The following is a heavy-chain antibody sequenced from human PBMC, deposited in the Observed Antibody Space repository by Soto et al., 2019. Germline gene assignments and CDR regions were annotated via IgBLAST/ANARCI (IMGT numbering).Heavy chain of an antibody. CDR1: GFTFSSYA. CDR3: ARGAITVLRVVDY. Sequence: QVQLVESGGGVVQPGRSLRLSCADSGFTFSSYAMHWVRQAPGEGLEWVAVISSEGSNKYYSDSVKGRFTISRDNSNNTVYLQMDSLRTEDTAVYYCARGAITVLRVVDYWGQGTLVTVSS. V-gene: IGHV3-30*04. J-gene: IGHJ4*02. D-gene: IGHD3-10*01. CDR2: ISSEGSNK.